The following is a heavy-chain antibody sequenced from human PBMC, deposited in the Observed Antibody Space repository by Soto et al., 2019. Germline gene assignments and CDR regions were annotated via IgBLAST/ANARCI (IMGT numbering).Heavy chain of an antibody. D-gene: IGHD2-8*01. CDR3: AKDLSAHNGAFDY. V-gene: IGHV3-23*01. J-gene: IGHJ4*02. CDR1: GFTFSSYA. Sequence: GGSLRLSCAASGFTFSSYAMSWVRQAPGKGLEWVSAISSSGGSAYYADSVKGRFTTSRDNSKNTLYLQMNSLRAEDTAAYYCAKDLSAHNGAFDYWGQGTLVTVSS. CDR2: ISSSGGSA.